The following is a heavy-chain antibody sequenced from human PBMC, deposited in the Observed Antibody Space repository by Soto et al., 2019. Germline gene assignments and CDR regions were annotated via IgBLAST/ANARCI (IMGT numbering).Heavy chain of an antibody. J-gene: IGHJ4*02. V-gene: IGHV1-69*01. CDR2: IIPIFGTA. D-gene: IGHD3-3*01. Sequence: QSPGQGLEWMGVIIPIFGTANYAQKFQGRVTITADESTSTAYMELSSLRYEDTAVYYCASPYTDFWSGYYTFDYWGQGTLVTVSS. CDR3: ASPYTDFWSGYYTFDY.